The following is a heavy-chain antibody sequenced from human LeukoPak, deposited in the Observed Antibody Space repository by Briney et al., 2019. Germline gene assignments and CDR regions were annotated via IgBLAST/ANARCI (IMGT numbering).Heavy chain of an antibody. CDR2: INPNSGGT. CDR1: GYTFTGYY. D-gene: IGHD3-10*01. Sequence: ASVKVSCKASGYTFTGYYMHWVRQAPGQGLEWMGWINPNSGGTNYAQKFQGRVTMTRDTSISTAYMELSRLRSDDTAVYYCARACGSGSLIDYWGQGTLVTVSS. J-gene: IGHJ4*02. CDR3: ARACGSGSLIDY. V-gene: IGHV1-2*02.